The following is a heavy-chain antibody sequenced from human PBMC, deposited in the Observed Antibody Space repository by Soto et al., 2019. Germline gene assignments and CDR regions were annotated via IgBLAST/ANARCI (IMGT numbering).Heavy chain of an antibody. V-gene: IGHV4-31*03. CDR3: ARGRGVLRYFDWSPGYLDY. Sequence: LSLTCTVSGGSISSGGYYWSWIRQHPGKGLEWIGYIYYSGSTYYNPSLKSRVTIAVDTSKNQFSLKLSSVTAADTAVYYCARGRGVLRYFDWSPGYLDYWGQGTLVTVSS. CDR1: GGSISSGGYY. J-gene: IGHJ4*02. D-gene: IGHD3-9*01. CDR2: IYYSGST.